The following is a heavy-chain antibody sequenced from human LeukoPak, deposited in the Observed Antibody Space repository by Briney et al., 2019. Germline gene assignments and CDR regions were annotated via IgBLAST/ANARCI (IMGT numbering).Heavy chain of an antibody. D-gene: IGHD6-19*01. CDR1: GFTFSSYG. CDR2: IWYDGSNK. CDR3: ARVGYSSGWVV. J-gene: IGHJ4*02. V-gene: IGHV3-33*01. Sequence: GRSLRLSCAASGFTFSSYGMHWVRQAPGKGLEWVAVIWYDGSNKYYADSVKGRFTISRDNSKDTLYLQMNSLRAEDTAVYYCARVGYSSGWVVWGQGTLVTVSS.